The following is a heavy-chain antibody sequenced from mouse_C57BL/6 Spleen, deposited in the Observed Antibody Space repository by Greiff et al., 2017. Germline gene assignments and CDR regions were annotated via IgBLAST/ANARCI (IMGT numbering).Heavy chain of an antibody. V-gene: IGHV5-17*01. D-gene: IGHD2-1*01. J-gene: IGHJ1*03. CDR1: GYTFSDYG. CDR3: ARPGGNSYFDV. Sequence: EVMLVESGGGLVKPGGSLKLSCAASGYTFSDYGMHWVRQAPEKGLEWVAYISRGSSTIYYADTVKGGFTISRENTTNTLFLQVTSLMSEDTAMYYCARPGGNSYFDVWGTGTTVTVSS. CDR2: ISRGSSTI.